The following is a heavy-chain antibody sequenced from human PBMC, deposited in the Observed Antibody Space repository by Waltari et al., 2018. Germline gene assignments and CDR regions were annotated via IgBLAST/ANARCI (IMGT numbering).Heavy chain of an antibody. CDR2: IYPGDSDT. Sequence: EVQLVQSGAEVKKPGESLKISCKGSGYSFTSYWIGWVRQMPGKGLEWMGIIYPGDSDTRYSPSFQGQVTISADKSISTAYLQWSSLKASDTAMYYCARGSSNDYSNYYYYGMDVWGQGTTVTVSS. CDR3: ARGSSNDYSNYYYYGMDV. D-gene: IGHD4-4*01. J-gene: IGHJ6*02. V-gene: IGHV5-51*01. CDR1: GYSFTSYW.